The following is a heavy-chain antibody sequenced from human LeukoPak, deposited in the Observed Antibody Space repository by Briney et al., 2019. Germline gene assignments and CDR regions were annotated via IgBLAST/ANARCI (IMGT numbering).Heavy chain of an antibody. V-gene: IGHV3-53*01. J-gene: IGHJ4*02. CDR1: GITVGGKR. CDR3: ARTSDYRFEY. Sequence: PGGSLRFSCEVSGITVGGKRMSWVRQAPGKGPEWVSITYGGGSTFFAESVKGRFTTSRDNSKNTVYLQMNTLRAEDTAVYYCARTSDYRFEYWGQGTLVTVSS. CDR2: TYGGGST. D-gene: IGHD3-9*01.